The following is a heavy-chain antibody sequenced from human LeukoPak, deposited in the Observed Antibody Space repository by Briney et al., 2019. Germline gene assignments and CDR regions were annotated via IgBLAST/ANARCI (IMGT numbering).Heavy chain of an antibody. CDR2: IIPIFGTA. CDR1: GGTFSSYA. Sequence: GASVKVSCKASGGTFSSYAISWVRQAPGQGLEWMGGIIPIFGTANYAQKFQGRVTITTDESTSTAYMELSSLRSEDTAVYYCASPYGGKSPAFDIWGQGTMVTVSS. CDR3: ASPYGGKSPAFDI. J-gene: IGHJ3*02. V-gene: IGHV1-69*05. D-gene: IGHD4-23*01.